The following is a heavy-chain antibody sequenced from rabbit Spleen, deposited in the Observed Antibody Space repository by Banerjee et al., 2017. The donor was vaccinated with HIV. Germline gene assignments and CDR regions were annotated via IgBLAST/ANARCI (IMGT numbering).Heavy chain of an antibody. CDR2: ISTTSGTT. V-gene: IGHV1S40*01. CDR1: GFTFSSGYW. Sequence: QSLEESGGDLVKPGASLTLTCKASGFTFSSGYWICWVRQAPGKGLEWIACISTTSGTTQYASWAKGRFTISQASSTTVTLQMTSLTAADTATYFCARADGSGHYIDGYFNLWGPGHPGHRL. J-gene: IGHJ4*01. D-gene: IGHD1-1*01. CDR3: ARADGSGHYIDGYFNL.